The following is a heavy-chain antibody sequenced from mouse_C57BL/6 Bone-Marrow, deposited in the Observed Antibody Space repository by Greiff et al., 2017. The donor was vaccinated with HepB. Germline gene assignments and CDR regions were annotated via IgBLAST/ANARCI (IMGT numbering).Heavy chain of an antibody. J-gene: IGHJ2*01. D-gene: IGHD1-1*01. V-gene: IGHV1-26*01. CDR2: INPNNGGT. CDR3: ARRGDYYGSSYDYFDY. Sequence: EVKLMESGPELVKPGASVKISCKASGYTFTDYYMNWVKQSHGKSLEWIGDINPNNGGTSYNQKFKGKATLTVDKSSSTAYMELRSLTSEDSAVYYCARRGDYYGSSYDYFDYWGQGTTLTVSS. CDR1: GYTFTDYY.